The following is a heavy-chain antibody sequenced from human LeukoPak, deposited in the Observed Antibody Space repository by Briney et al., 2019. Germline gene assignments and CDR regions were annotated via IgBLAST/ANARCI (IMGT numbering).Heavy chain of an antibody. CDR1: GGTFSSYA. D-gene: IGHD2-15*01. V-gene: IGHV1-69*13. J-gene: IGHJ5*02. CDR2: IIPIFGTA. Sequence: ASVKVSCKASGGTFSSYAISWVRPAPGQGLEWMGGIIPIFGTANYAQKFQGRVTITADESTSTAYMELSSLRSEDTAVYYCARMSGYCSGGSCYGNNWFDPWGQGTLVTVSS. CDR3: ARMSGYCSGGSCYGNNWFDP.